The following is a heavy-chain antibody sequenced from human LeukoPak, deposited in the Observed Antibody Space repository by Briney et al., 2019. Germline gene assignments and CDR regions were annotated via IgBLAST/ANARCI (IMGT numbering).Heavy chain of an antibody. J-gene: IGHJ6*02. CDR1: GFTVITNY. D-gene: IGHD6-6*01. V-gene: IGHV3-66*01. Sequence: PGGSLRLSCAASGFTVITNYMTWVRQAPGKGLEWVSVISSGGSTYYADSVKGRFTISRDNSKNTVYLQMNSLRAEDTAVYYCARASPADYYGMDVWAQGTTVTVSS. CDR2: ISSGGST. CDR3: ARASPADYYGMDV.